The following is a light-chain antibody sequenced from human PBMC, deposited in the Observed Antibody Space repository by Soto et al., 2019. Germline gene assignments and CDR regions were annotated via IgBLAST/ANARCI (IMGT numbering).Light chain of an antibody. V-gene: IGLV2-11*01. CDR2: DVN. J-gene: IGLJ3*02. CDR3: FSYAGYYTLL. CDR1: DSDVGTYNY. Sequence: QPVLTQPRSVSGSPGQSVTISCTGSDSDVGTYNYVSWYQQHPGKAPKLMIYDVNKRPSAVPDRFSGSKSGNTASLTISGLQAEDEADYYCFSYAGYYTLLFGGGTKLTVL.